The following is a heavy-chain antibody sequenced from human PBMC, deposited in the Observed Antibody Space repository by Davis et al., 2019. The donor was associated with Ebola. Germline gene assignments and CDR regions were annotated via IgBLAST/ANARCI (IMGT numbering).Heavy chain of an antibody. CDR2: ISAGGETV. Sequence: PGGSLRLSCAVSGFSFSTYNMNWVRQAPGKGPEWVSFISAGGETVYYADSVKGRFAISRDNAKKSLYLQMDNLRDEDTAVYYCVRDQNADFDYWGQGTRVTVSS. J-gene: IGHJ4*02. CDR3: VRDQNADFDY. CDR1: GFSFSTYN. D-gene: IGHD2-2*01. V-gene: IGHV3-48*02.